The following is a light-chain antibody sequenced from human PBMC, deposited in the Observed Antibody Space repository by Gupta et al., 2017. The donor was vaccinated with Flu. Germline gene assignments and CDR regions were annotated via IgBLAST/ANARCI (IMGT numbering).Light chain of an antibody. CDR1: RAGVRGYHF. V-gene: IGLV2-8*01. CDR3: CSYAGSNTLV. Sequence: TLHCSGRRAGVRGYHFVSVDLHGSGGASKLLICEVNRRAVGGSDRFSGSKSGNTTALTVTGHEAEDEADYYCCSYAGSNTLVFGGGTKLTVL. CDR2: EVN. J-gene: IGLJ2*01.